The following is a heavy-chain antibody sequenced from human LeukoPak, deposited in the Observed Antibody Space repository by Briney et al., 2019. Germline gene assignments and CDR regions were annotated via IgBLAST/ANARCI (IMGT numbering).Heavy chain of an antibody. CDR2: IKKDGSDQ. J-gene: IGHJ4*02. CDR3: TTYYDSGPSKD. Sequence: GGSLRLSCAASGFTFSSYWMTWVRQAPGKGLEWVANIKKDGSDQYCGASVKGPFTISRDNTKNSLFLQMNSLRAEDTAMYYCTTYYDSGPSKDWGQGTLVTVSS. CDR1: GFTFSSYW. V-gene: IGHV3-7*05. D-gene: IGHD3-22*01.